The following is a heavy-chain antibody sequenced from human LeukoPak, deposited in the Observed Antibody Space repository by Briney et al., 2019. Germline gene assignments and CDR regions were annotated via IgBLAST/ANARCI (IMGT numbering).Heavy chain of an antibody. CDR2: IIPIFGTA. V-gene: IGHV1-69*05. CDR1: GGTFSSYA. D-gene: IGHD3-22*01. CDR3: ASKRIARGYYDSSGYYYFDY. Sequence: ASVKVSCKASGGTFSSYAISWVRQAPGQGLEWMGGIIPIFGTANYAQKFQGRVTITTDESTSTAYIELSSLRSEDTAVYYCASKRIARGYYDSSGYYYFDYWGQGTLVTVSS. J-gene: IGHJ4*02.